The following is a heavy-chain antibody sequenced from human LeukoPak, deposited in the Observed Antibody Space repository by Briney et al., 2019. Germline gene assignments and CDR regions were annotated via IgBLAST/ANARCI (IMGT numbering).Heavy chain of an antibody. V-gene: IGHV4-30-2*03. Sequence: SETLSLTCAVSGGSISSGGYSWSWIRQPPGKGLEWIGYIYHSGSTYYNPSLKSRVTISVDTSKNQFSLKLSSVTAADTAVYYCARPGGYCSSTSCSRGAFDIWGQGTMVTVSS. CDR3: ARPGGYCSSTSCSRGAFDI. D-gene: IGHD2-2*01. J-gene: IGHJ3*02. CDR2: IYHSGST. CDR1: GGSISSGGYS.